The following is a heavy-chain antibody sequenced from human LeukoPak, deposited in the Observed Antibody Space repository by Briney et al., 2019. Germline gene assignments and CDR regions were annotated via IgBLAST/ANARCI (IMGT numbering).Heavy chain of an antibody. CDR3: ARARGIAAAGTWFDP. Sequence: ASVKVSCKASGYTFTGYYMHWVRQAPGQGLEWMGWINPNSGGTNYAQKFQGRVTMTRDTSISTAYMELSRLRSDDTAVYYCARARGIAAAGTWFDPWGQGTLVTVSS. CDR2: INPNSGGT. J-gene: IGHJ5*02. CDR1: GYTFTGYY. V-gene: IGHV1-2*02. D-gene: IGHD6-13*01.